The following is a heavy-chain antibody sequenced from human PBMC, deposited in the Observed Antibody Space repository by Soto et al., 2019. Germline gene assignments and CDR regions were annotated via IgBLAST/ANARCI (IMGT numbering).Heavy chain of an antibody. CDR3: ARGSAQKAETTTFDY. J-gene: IGHJ4*02. CDR1: GGSICSGGYY. CDR2: IYYSGST. V-gene: IGHV4-31*03. D-gene: IGHD3-3*01. Sequence: QVQLQESGPGLVKPSQTLSLTCTVSGGSICSGGYYWSWIRQHPGKGLEWIGYIYYSGSTYYNPSLKSRVTISVDTSKNQFSLKLSSVTAADTAVYYCARGSAQKAETTTFDYWGQGTLVTVSS.